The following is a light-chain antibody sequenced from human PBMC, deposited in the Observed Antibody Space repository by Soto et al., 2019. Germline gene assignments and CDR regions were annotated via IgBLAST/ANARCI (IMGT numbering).Light chain of an antibody. J-gene: IGKJ5*01. CDR1: QSISSY. V-gene: IGKV1-39*01. CDR3: QQSYSTWIT. Sequence: DIQMTQSPSSLSASVGDRVTITCRASQSISSYLNWYQQKPGKAPKLLIYAASSLQSGVPSRFSGSGSGTDFTLTISSLQPEAFATYYCQQSYSTWITFGQGTRLEIK. CDR2: AAS.